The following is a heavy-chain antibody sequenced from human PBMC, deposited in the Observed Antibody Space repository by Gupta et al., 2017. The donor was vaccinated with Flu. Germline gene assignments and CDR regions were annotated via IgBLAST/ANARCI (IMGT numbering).Heavy chain of an antibody. D-gene: IGHD3-22*01. V-gene: IGHV3-23*01. J-gene: IGHJ4*02. CDR3: AKDNGHYYDSSGIPFDY. Sequence: EVQLLESWGGLVQPGGSLRLSCSASGFPFSSYAMSWVRQAPGKGLEWVSAISGSGGSTYYADSVKGRFTISRDNSKNTLYLQMNSLRAEDTAVYYCAKDNGHYYDSSGIPFDYWGQGTLVTVSS. CDR1: GFPFSSYA. CDR2: ISGSGGST.